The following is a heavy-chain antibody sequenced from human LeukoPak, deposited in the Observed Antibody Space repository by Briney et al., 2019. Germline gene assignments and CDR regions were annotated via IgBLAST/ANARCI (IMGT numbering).Heavy chain of an antibody. CDR1: GGSISSGGYS. Sequence: SETLSLTCAVSGGSISSGGYSWSWIRQPPGKGLEWIGYIYHSGSTYYNPSLKSRVAISVDRSKNQFSLKLSTVTAADTAVYYCARYTVTTGGIGYWGPGTLVTVSS. CDR3: ARYTVTTGGIGY. V-gene: IGHV4-30-2*01. CDR2: IYHSGST. D-gene: IGHD4-17*01. J-gene: IGHJ4*02.